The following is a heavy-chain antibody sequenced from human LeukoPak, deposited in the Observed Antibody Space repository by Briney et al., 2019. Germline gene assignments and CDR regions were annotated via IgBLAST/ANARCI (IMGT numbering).Heavy chain of an antibody. Sequence: ASVKVSCKASGYTFTGYYMNWVRQAPGQGLEWMGWISDYNGNTNYAQKLQGRVTMTTDTSTSTAYMELRSLRSDDTAVYYCARDLYRDSLPVSWFDPWGQGTLVTVSS. J-gene: IGHJ5*02. V-gene: IGHV1-18*04. CDR2: ISDYNGNT. CDR1: GYTFTGYY. D-gene: IGHD4-11*01. CDR3: ARDLYRDSLPVSWFDP.